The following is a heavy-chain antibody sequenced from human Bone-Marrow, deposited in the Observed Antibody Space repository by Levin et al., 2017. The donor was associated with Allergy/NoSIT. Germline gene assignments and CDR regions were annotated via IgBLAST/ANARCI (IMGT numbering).Heavy chain of an antibody. V-gene: IGHV3-30*04. D-gene: IGHD6-13*01. Sequence: GGSLRLSCAASGFTFSSYAMHWVRQAPGKGLEWVAVISYDGSNKYYADSVKGRFTISRDNSKNTLYLQMNSLRAEDTAVYYCARDLGQLARDGDYGDYWGQGTLVTVSS. CDR3: ARDLGQLARDGDYGDY. CDR1: GFTFSSYA. J-gene: IGHJ4*02. CDR2: ISYDGSNK.